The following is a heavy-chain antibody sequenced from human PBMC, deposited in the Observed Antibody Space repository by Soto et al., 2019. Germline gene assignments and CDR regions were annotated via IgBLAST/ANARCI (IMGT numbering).Heavy chain of an antibody. V-gene: IGHV3-15*01. CDR2: IKIKTDGGTT. J-gene: IGHJ4*02. CDR3: STTAQWLGFY. Sequence: EVQLVESGGGLVRPGGSLRLSCAASGFTFTNAWMSWVRQAPGKGLEWVGRIKIKTDGGTTDYAAPVKGRFTISRDDSKSTLYLQMSSLTTEDTAVCCGSTTAQWLGFYWGQGTLVTVSS. CDR1: GFTFTNAW. D-gene: IGHD6-19*01.